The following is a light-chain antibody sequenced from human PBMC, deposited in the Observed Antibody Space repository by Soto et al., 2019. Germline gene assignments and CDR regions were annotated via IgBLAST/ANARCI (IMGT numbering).Light chain of an antibody. CDR1: QSVSSTY. CDR3: QQYGSSRWT. J-gene: IGKJ1*01. V-gene: IGKV3-20*01. Sequence: EIVLTQSPDTLSLFPGERATLSCRASQSVSSTYLAWYQQKPGQAPRPLISAASSRATGTPDRFSGSESGIDFTLTISRREPEDFAVYYCQQYGSSRWTFGQGTKVEIK. CDR2: AAS.